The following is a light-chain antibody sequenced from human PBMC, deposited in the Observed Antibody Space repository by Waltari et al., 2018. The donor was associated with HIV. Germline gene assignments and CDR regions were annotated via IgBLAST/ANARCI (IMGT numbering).Light chain of an antibody. CDR1: NSDVGDYKY. J-gene: IGLJ3*02. V-gene: IGLV2-11*01. Sequence: QSALTQPRSVSGSPGQSVTISCTKTNSDVGDYKYVSWYQEHPGKAPKLMIFDVSKRPSGVPDRFSGSKSGNTASLTISGLQAEDEADYYCCSYAGSFWVFGGGTKLTVL. CDR2: DVS. CDR3: CSYAGSFWV.